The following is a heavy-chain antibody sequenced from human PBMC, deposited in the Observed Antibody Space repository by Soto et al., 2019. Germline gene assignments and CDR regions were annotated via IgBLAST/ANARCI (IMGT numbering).Heavy chain of an antibody. CDR3: ARDASSVTYSSSWVPFDY. V-gene: IGHV1-18*01. D-gene: IGHD6-13*01. Sequence: GASVKVSCKASGYTFTSYGISWVRQAPGQGLEWMGWISAYNGNTNYAQKLQGRVTMTTDTSTSTAYMELRSLRSDDTAVYYCARDASSVTYSSSWVPFDYWGQGTLVTAPQ. CDR2: ISAYNGNT. J-gene: IGHJ4*02. CDR1: GYTFTSYG.